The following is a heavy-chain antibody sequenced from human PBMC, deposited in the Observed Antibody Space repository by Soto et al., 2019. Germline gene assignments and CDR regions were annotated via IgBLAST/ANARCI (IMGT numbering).Heavy chain of an antibody. D-gene: IGHD1-26*01. CDR2: IRSDGDTT. Sequence: EMQVLESGGGLVQPGGSLRLSCAASGFTFSSYGINWVRQAPGKGMEWVSGIRSDGDTTNNADSVKGRFTVSRDTSKNTVDLQMNSLRAEDTAVYYCAKGKGVGATPDGANCWGQGTLVTVS. V-gene: IGHV3-23*01. CDR3: AKGKGVGATPDGANC. CDR1: GFTFSSYG. J-gene: IGHJ4*02.